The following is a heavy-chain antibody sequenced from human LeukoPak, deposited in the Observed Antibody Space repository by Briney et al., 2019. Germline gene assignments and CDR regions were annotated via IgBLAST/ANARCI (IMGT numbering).Heavy chain of an antibody. CDR3: ARGLPPHEYSSGWYYFDY. Sequence: GASVKVSCKASGYTFTSYYTHWVRQATGQGLEWMGWMNPNSGNTGYAQKFQGRVTMTRNTSISTAYMELSSLRSEDTAVYYCARGLPPHEYSSGWYYFDYWGQGTLVTVSS. J-gene: IGHJ4*02. V-gene: IGHV1-8*02. CDR2: MNPNSGNT. CDR1: GYTFTSYY. D-gene: IGHD6-19*01.